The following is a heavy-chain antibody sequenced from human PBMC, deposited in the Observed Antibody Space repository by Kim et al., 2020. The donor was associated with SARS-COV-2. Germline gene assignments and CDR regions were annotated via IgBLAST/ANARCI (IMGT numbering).Heavy chain of an antibody. D-gene: IGHD6-19*01. CDR1: GGSISSGSYS. CDR3: ARMYSSGYGFWYFDL. Sequence: SETLSLTCTVSGGSISSGSYSWSWIRQPAGKGLEWIGRIYTSGSTNYNPSLKSRVTISVDTSKNQFSLKLSSVTAADTAVYYCARMYSSGYGFWYFDLWGRGTLVTVSS. V-gene: IGHV4-61*02. CDR2: IYTSGST. J-gene: IGHJ2*01.